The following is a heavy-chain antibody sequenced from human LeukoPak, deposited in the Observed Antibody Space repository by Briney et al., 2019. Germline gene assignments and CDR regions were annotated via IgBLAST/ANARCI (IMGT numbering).Heavy chain of an antibody. Sequence: PGRSLRLSCAASGFTFSSYGMHWVRQAPGKGLEWVAVISYDGSNKYYADSVKGRFTISRDNSKNTLYLQMNSLRAEDTAVYYCAKQFSGYSYGQDYWGQGTLVTVSS. CDR3: AKQFSGYSYGQDY. CDR1: GFTFSSYG. CDR2: ISYDGSNK. J-gene: IGHJ4*02. V-gene: IGHV3-30*18. D-gene: IGHD5-18*01.